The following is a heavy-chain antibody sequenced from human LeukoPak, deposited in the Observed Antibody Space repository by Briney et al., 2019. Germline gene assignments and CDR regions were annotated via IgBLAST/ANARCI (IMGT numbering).Heavy chain of an antibody. V-gene: IGHV3-66*01. CDR2: IYSGGST. Sequence: GGSLRLSCAASGFTVSSNYMSWVRQAPGKGLEWVSVIYSGGSTYYADSVKGRFTISRDSSKNTLYLQMNSLRAEDTAVYYCAKYCSGGSRRYYFDYWGQGTLVTVSS. CDR1: GFTVSSNY. J-gene: IGHJ4*02. D-gene: IGHD2-15*01. CDR3: AKYCSGGSRRYYFDY.